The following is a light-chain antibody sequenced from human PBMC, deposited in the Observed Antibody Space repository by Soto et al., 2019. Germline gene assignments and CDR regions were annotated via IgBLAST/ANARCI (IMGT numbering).Light chain of an antibody. J-gene: IGKJ1*01. CDR2: WAS. CDR1: QSVLYSSNNKNY. CDR3: QQYFSAPRT. Sequence: DIVMTQFPDSLAVSLGERATINCQSSQSVLYSSNNKNYLAWYQQKSGQSPKLLIYWASTRESGVPDRFSGSGSGPDFTLTISSLQAEDVAVYYCQQYFSAPRTFGQGTKVEIK. V-gene: IGKV4-1*01.